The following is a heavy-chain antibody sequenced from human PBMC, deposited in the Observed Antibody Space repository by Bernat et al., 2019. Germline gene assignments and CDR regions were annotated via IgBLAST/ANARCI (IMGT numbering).Heavy chain of an antibody. CDR3: ARTPLYYDFWSGYDDY. Sequence: EVQLVESGGGLVQPGGSLRLSCAASGFTFSSYAMHWVRQAPGKGLEYVSAISSNGGSTYYANSVKGRFTISRDNSKNTLYLQMGSLRAEDMAVYYCARTPLYYDFWSGYDDYLGQGTLVTVSS. CDR1: GFTFSSYA. V-gene: IGHV3-64*01. CDR2: ISSNGGST. D-gene: IGHD3-3*01. J-gene: IGHJ4*02.